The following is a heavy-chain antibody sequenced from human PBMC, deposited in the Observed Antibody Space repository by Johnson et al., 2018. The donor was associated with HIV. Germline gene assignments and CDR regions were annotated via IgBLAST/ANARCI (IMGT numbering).Heavy chain of an antibody. CDR1: GFTFSSYG. CDR2: IGTAGDT. J-gene: IGHJ3*02. D-gene: IGHD1-1*01. V-gene: IGHV3-NL1*01. Sequence: QVQLVESGGGVVQPGRSLRLSCAASGFTFSSYGMHWVRQAPGKGLEWVSAIGTAGDTYYPGSVKGRFTISRENAKNTLYLQMNSLRAEDTAVYYCARGENWNDGGGNTFDIWGQGTMVTVSS. CDR3: ARGENWNDGGGNTFDI.